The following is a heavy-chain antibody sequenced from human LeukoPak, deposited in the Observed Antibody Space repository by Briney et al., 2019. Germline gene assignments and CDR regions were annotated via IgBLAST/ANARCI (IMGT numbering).Heavy chain of an antibody. CDR2: INHSGST. D-gene: IGHD5-18*01. CDR3: GRAPRYSYGYRVPNGMDV. V-gene: IGHV4-34*01. J-gene: IGHJ6*02. CDR1: GGSFSGYY. Sequence: SETLSLTCAVYGGSFSGYYWSWIRQPPGKELEWIGEINHSGSTNYNPSLKSRVTISVDTSKNQFSLKLSSVTAADTAVYYCGRAPRYSYGYRVPNGMDVWGQGTTVTVSS.